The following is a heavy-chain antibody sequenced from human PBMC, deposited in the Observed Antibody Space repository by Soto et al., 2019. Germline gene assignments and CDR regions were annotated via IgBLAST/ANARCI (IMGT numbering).Heavy chain of an antibody. Sequence: PGGSLRLSCAASGFTFSRYSMNWVRQAPGKGLEWVSYISSTSSTMYYADPVKGRFTISRDNAKNSLYLQMNSLRDEDTAVYYCARDGSYDSSGSLYYYGMDVWGQGTTVTV. J-gene: IGHJ6*02. D-gene: IGHD3-22*01. CDR2: ISSTSSTM. CDR1: GFTFSRYS. CDR3: ARDGSYDSSGSLYYYGMDV. V-gene: IGHV3-48*02.